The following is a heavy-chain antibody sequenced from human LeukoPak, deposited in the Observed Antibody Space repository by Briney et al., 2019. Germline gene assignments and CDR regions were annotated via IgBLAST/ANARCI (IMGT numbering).Heavy chain of an antibody. D-gene: IGHD6-19*01. CDR3: AREPSHSSGWPLPGYYYCGMDV. CDR1: GGSISSYY. CDR2: IYTSGST. V-gene: IGHV4-4*07. Sequence: PSETLSLTCTVSGGSISSYYWSWIRQPAGKGLEWVGRIYTSGSTNYNPSLKSRVTMSVDTSKNQFSLKLSSVTAADTAVYYCAREPSHSSGWPLPGYYYCGMDVWGQGTTVTVSS. J-gene: IGHJ6*02.